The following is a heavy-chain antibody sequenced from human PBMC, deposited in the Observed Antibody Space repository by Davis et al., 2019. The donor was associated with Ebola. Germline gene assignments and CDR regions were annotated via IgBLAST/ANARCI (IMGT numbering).Heavy chain of an antibody. V-gene: IGHV7-4-1*02. CDR1: GYTFTSYA. CDR3: ARSPGWLLYLGDYGMDV. J-gene: IGHJ6*04. CDR2: INTNTGNP. D-gene: IGHD3-9*01. Sequence: ASVKVSCKASGYTFTSYAMNWVRQAPGQGLEWMGWINTNTGNPTYAQGFTGRFVFSLDTSVSTAYPQISSLKAEDTAVYYCARSPGWLLYLGDYGMDVWGKGTTVTVSS.